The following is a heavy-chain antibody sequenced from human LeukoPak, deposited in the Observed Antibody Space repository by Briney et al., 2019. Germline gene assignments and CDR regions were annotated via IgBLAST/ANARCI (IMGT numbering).Heavy chain of an antibody. Sequence: SETLSLTCTVSGGSISSYYWSWIRQPPGKGLEWIGYIYYSGSTNYNPSLKSRVTISLDTSKNQFSLKLISVTAADTAVYYCARGVGSGYTDYWGQGALVTVSS. J-gene: IGHJ4*02. CDR1: GGSISSYY. CDR3: ARGVGSGYTDY. D-gene: IGHD3-22*01. V-gene: IGHV4-59*01. CDR2: IYYSGST.